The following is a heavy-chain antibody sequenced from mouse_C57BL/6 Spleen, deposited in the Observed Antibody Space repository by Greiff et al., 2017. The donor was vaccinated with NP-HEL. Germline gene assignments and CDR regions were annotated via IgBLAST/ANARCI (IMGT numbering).Heavy chain of an antibody. CDR3: AREVLRGYFDV. Sequence: EVQLQQSGPGLVKPSQSLSLPCSVTGYSITSGYYWNWIRQFPGNQLEWMGYISYDGSNNYNPSLKNRISITRDTSKNQFFLKLNSVTTEDTATYYCAREVLRGYFDVWGTGTTVTVSS. D-gene: IGHD1-1*01. J-gene: IGHJ1*03. CDR1: GYSITSGYY. V-gene: IGHV3-6*01. CDR2: ISYDGSN.